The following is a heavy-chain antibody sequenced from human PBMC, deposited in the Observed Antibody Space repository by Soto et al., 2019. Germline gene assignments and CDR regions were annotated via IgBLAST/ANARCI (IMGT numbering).Heavy chain of an antibody. V-gene: IGHV4-34*01. J-gene: IGHJ4*02. CDR3: ARAVRGYDILTGYYFDY. CDR1: SFSGYY. Sequence: SFSGYYWSWIRQPPGKGLEWIGEINHSGSTNYNPSLKSRVTISVDTSKNQFSLKLSSVTAADTAVYYCARAVRGYDILTGYYFDYWGQGTLVTVSS. CDR2: INHSGST. D-gene: IGHD3-9*01.